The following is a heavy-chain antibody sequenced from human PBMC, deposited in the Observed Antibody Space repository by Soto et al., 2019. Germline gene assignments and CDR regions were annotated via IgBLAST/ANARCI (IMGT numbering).Heavy chain of an antibody. V-gene: IGHV1-8*01. D-gene: IGHD2-2*01. CDR1: GYTFTSYD. J-gene: IGHJ4*02. Sequence: ASVKVSCKASGYTFTSYDINWVRQATGQGLEWMGWMNPNSGNTGYAQKFQGRVTMTRNTSISTAYMELSSLRSEDTAVYYCARRKKYCSSTSCYGTVGAFDYWGQGTLVTVSS. CDR2: MNPNSGNT. CDR3: ARRKKYCSSTSCYGTVGAFDY.